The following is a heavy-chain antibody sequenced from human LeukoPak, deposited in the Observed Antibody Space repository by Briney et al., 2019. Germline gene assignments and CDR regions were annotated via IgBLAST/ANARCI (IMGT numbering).Heavy chain of an antibody. Sequence: SGTLSLTCTVSGGSISSYYWSWIRQPPGKGLEWIGYIYYSGSTNYNPSLKSRVTISVDTSKNQFSLKLSSVTAADTAVYYCARGDYYDSSSSPWGAWEYFDYWGQGTLVTVSS. V-gene: IGHV4-59*01. J-gene: IGHJ4*02. D-gene: IGHD3-22*01. CDR2: IYYSGST. CDR1: GGSISSYY. CDR3: ARGDYYDSSSSPWGAWEYFDY.